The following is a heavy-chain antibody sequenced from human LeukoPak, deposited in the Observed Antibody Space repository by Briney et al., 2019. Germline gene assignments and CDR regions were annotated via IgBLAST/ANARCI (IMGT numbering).Heavy chain of an antibody. Sequence: GGSLRLSCAASGFNFRSYWMHWVRQPPGKGPVWVSRIDSDGTATYADSVKGRFTISRDNANNMLYLQMNSLRPDDTAVYYCTKDARTCHSSGCWKPSDFWGQGALVTVSS. J-gene: IGHJ4*02. CDR2: IDSDGTAT. CDR3: TKDARTCHSSGCWKPSDF. V-gene: IGHV3-74*01. CDR1: GFNFRSYW. D-gene: IGHD3-22*01.